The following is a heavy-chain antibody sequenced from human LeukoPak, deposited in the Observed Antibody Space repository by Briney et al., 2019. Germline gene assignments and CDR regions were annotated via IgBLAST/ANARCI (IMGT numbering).Heavy chain of an antibody. J-gene: IGHJ3*02. CDR1: GFTFSSYG. CDR3: AKGRTTVTTYDAFDI. Sequence: GGALRLSCAASGFTFSSYGMHWVRQAPGKGLEWVAVISYDGSNKYYADSVKGRFTISRDNSKNTLYLQMNSLRAEDTAVYYCAKGRTTVTTYDAFDIWGQGKMVTVSS. D-gene: IGHD4-17*01. V-gene: IGHV3-30*18. CDR2: ISYDGSNK.